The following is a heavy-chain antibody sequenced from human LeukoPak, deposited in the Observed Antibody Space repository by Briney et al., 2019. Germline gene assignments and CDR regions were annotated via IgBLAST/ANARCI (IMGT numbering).Heavy chain of an antibody. J-gene: IGHJ3*02. D-gene: IGHD3-22*01. CDR2: IYPGDSDT. CDR3: AGQYYYDSSGPPDAFDI. V-gene: IGHV5-51*01. Sequence: GESLKISCKGSGYSFTSYWIGWVRQMPGKGLEWMGIIYPGDSDTRYSPSFQGQVTISADKSIGTAYLQWSSLKASDTAMYYCAGQYYYDSSGPPDAFDIWGQGTMVTVSS. CDR1: GYSFTSYW.